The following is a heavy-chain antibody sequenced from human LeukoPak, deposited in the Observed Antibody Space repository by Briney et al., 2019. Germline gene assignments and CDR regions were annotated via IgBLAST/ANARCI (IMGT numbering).Heavy chain of an antibody. J-gene: IGHJ6*02. CDR1: GGSISSGSYY. V-gene: IGHV4-61*01. D-gene: IGHD6-13*01. CDR2: IYYSGST. CDR3: ARVPSSSSWYFYYGMDV. Sequence: SQTLSLTCTVSGGSISSGSYYWSWIRQPPGKGLEWIGYIYYSGSTNYNPSLKSRVTISVDTSKNQFSLKLSSVTAADTAVYYCARVPSSSSWYFYYGMDVWGQGTTVTVSS.